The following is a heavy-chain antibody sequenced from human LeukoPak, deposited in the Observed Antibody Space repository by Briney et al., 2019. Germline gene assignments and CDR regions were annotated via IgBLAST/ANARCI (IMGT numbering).Heavy chain of an antibody. D-gene: IGHD2-21*02. V-gene: IGHV1-69*04. CDR2: IIPMLGIA. CDR3: AAEYCGGDCTYYYYGMDV. CDR1: GGTFSSYA. Sequence: SVKVSCKASGGTFSSYAISWVRQAPGQGLEWMGRIIPMLGIANYAQKFQGRVTITADKSTSPAYMDLSSLRSEDTAVYYCAAEYCGGDCTYYYYGMDVWGQGTTVTVSS. J-gene: IGHJ6*02.